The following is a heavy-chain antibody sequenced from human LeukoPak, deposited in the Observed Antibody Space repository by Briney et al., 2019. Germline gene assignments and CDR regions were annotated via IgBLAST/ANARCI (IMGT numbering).Heavy chain of an antibody. Sequence: GRSLGLSCAASGFTFDDYAMHWVRQAPGKGLEWVSGISWNSGSIGYADSVKGRFTISRDNAKNSLYLQMNSLRAEDTALYYCAKDQGTAMGLFDYWGQGTLVTVSS. CDR3: AKDQGTAMGLFDY. CDR1: GFTFDDYA. D-gene: IGHD5-18*01. CDR2: ISWNSGSI. J-gene: IGHJ4*02. V-gene: IGHV3-9*01.